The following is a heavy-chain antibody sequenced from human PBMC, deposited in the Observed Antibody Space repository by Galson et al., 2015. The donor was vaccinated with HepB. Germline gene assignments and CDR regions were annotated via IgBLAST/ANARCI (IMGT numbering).Heavy chain of an antibody. CDR3: ARRPRSTVTVDY. CDR1: GGSISSSNYY. D-gene: IGHD4-17*01. CDR2: IYYSGST. Sequence: LSLTCTVPGGSISSSNYYWGWIRQPPGKGLEWIGSIYYSGSTYYNPSLKSRAIVSIDTSKNQFSLKLTSVTAADTAVYYCARRPRSTVTVDYWGQGTLVTVSS. J-gene: IGHJ4*02. V-gene: IGHV4-39*01.